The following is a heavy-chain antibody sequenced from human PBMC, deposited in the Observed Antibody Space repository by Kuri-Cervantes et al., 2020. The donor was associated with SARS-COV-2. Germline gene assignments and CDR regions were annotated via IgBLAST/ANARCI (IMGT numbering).Heavy chain of an antibody. D-gene: IGHD6-6*01. CDR3: AREGSSSANYYYYYMDV. J-gene: IGHJ6*03. CDR2: VYHSGST. Sequence: LRLSCAVYGGSFSGYYWSWIRQAPGGGLEWIGYVYHSGSTYSNPSLRSRVTISLDTPNDQFSLHLTSVTAADTAVYYCAREGSSSANYYYYYMDVWGKGTTVTVSS. V-gene: IGHV4-34*09. CDR1: GGSFSGYY.